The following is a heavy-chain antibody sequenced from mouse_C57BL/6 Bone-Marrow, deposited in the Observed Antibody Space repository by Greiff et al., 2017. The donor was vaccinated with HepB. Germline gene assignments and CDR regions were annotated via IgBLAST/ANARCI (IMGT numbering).Heavy chain of an antibody. CDR1: GFNIKNTY. CDR2: IDPANGNT. CDR3: ASPPYYGNWSFAY. Sequence: EVKLQQSVAELVRPGASVKLSCTASGFNIKNTYMHWVKQRPEQGLEWIGRIDPANGNTKYAPKFQGKATITADTSSNTAYLQLSSLTPEDTAIYYCASPPYYGNWSFAYWGQGTLVTVSA. D-gene: IGHD2-10*01. J-gene: IGHJ3*01. V-gene: IGHV14-3*01.